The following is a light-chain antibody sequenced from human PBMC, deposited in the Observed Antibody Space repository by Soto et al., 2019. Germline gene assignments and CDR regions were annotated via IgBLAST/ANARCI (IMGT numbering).Light chain of an antibody. CDR2: EAS. Sequence: DIQMTQSPSTLSASVGDRVTITCRASQSIGTWLTWYQQKPGKAHKLLIFEASTLQSGVQSRFSGSGSGTEFTLTIRSLQPDDFATYYCKQYNSYLLSFGGGTKVDIK. CDR3: KQYNSYLLS. CDR1: QSIGTW. V-gene: IGKV1-5*03. J-gene: IGKJ4*01.